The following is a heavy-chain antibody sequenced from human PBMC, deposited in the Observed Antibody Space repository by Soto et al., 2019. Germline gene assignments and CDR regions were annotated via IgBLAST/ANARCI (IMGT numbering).Heavy chain of an antibody. Sequence: PGGSLRLSCADSGFTFGSYAMTWVRQSPGKGLEWVSYISDSGGDTYYADSVKGRFTISRDNSKNTLYLQMNSLRVEDTAVYYCAKAPMIRGVIPAFDYWGQGTLVTVSS. CDR3: AKAPMIRGVIPAFDY. J-gene: IGHJ4*02. D-gene: IGHD3-10*01. V-gene: IGHV3-23*01. CDR1: GFTFGSYA. CDR2: ISDSGGDT.